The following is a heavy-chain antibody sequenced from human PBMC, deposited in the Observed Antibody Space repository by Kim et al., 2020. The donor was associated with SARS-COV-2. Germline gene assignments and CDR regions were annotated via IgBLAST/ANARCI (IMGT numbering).Heavy chain of an antibody. Sequence: SETLSLTCTVSGGYISSYYWSWIRQPPGKGLKWIGYIYYSGSTNYNPSLKSRVTISVDTSKNQFSLQPSYVTAADTAVYYCAEEIAAGRLDYWGQVTLVTVSS. V-gene: IGHV4-59*13. D-gene: IGHD6-13*01. CDR1: GGYISSYY. CDR3: AEEIAAGRLDY. J-gene: IGHJ4*02. CDR2: IYYSGST.